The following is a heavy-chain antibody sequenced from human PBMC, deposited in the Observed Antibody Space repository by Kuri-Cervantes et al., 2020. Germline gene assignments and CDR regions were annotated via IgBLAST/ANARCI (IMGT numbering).Heavy chain of an antibody. CDR2: INPNSGGT. CDR1: GYTFIAYY. D-gene: IGHD1-26*01. Sequence: ASVKVSCKASGYTFIAYYMHWVRQAPGQGLEWMGWINPNSGGTNYAQKLQGRVTMTTDTSTSTAYMELRSLRSDDTAVYYCARVEEGWEPLVFDYWGQGTLVTVSS. V-gene: IGHV1-2*02. J-gene: IGHJ4*02. CDR3: ARVEEGWEPLVFDY.